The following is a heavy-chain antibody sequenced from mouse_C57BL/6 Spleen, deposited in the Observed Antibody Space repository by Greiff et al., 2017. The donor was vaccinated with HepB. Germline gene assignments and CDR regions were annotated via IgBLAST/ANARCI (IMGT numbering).Heavy chain of an antibody. D-gene: IGHD2-1*01. CDR1: GYTFTSYW. V-gene: IGHV1-50*01. Sequence: VQLQQSGAELVKPGASVKLSCKASGYTFTSYWMQWVKQRPGQGLEWIGEIDPSDSYTNYNQKFKGKATLTVDTSSSTAYMQLSSLTSEDSAVFDGARGCYYGNFDYAMDYWGQGTSVTVSS. CDR2: IDPSDSYT. CDR3: ARGCYYGNFDYAMDY. J-gene: IGHJ4*01.